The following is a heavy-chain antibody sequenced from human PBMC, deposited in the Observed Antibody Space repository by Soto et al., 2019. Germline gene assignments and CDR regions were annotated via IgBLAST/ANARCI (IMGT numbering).Heavy chain of an antibody. D-gene: IGHD1-26*01. CDR3: VRDFSRIVGATADAFDV. V-gene: IGHV3-21*01. CDR2: ISATSTYI. J-gene: IGHJ3*01. CDR1: GFTFSHAW. Sequence: GGSLRLSCAASGFTFSHAWMSWVRQAPGKGLEWVSSISATSTYIYYADSVKGRFSISRDNAKNSLYLQINSLRAEDTAVYYCVRDFSRIVGATADAFDVWGQGTMVTVSS.